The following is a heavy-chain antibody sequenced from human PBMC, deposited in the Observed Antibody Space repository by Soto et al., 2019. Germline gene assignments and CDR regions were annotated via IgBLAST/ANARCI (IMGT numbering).Heavy chain of an antibody. J-gene: IGHJ4*02. CDR2: IFDRGTT. CDR3: ASQASGWYPDY. CDR1: GGSISSGGYY. Sequence: QVQLQESGPGLVKPSQTLSLTCTVSGGSISSGGYYWSGLRQHPGRGQERIGYIFDRGTTYYNPSLKSRVTISVDPSKSQFSLRLTSVTATDTAVYYCASQASGWYPDYWGQGTLVTVSS. V-gene: IGHV4-31*03. D-gene: IGHD6-19*01.